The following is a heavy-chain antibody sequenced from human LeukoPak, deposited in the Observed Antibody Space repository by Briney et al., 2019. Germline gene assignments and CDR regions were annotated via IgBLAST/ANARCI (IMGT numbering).Heavy chain of an antibody. CDR1: GYTFSSYY. Sequence: ASVKVSCKASGYTFSSYYVHWVRQAPGQGLEWMGMIIPSDGFTSYAQKFQGRVTMTRDMSTSTVYMELSSLRSDDTAVYYCARRGGRYCSGGSCYANAFDIWGQGTMVTVSS. J-gene: IGHJ3*02. V-gene: IGHV1-46*01. CDR2: IIPSDGFT. CDR3: ARRGGRYCSGGSCYANAFDI. D-gene: IGHD2-15*01.